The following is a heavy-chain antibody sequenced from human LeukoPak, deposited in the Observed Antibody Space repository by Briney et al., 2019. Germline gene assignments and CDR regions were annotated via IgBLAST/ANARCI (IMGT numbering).Heavy chain of an antibody. D-gene: IGHD3-22*01. CDR2: INPNSGDT. CDR1: GYTFTGYY. Sequence: GASVKVSCKASGYTFTGYYVHWVRQAPGQGLEWMGRINPNSGDTNYAQKFQGRVTMTRDTSISTAYMELSRLRSDDTAVYYCARFYYDSSGYYYYFDYWGQGTLVTVSS. J-gene: IGHJ4*02. V-gene: IGHV1-2*06. CDR3: ARFYYDSSGYYYYFDY.